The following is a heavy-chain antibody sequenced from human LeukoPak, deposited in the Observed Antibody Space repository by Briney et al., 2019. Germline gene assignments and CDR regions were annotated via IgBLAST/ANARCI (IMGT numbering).Heavy chain of an antibody. D-gene: IGHD6-13*01. CDR1: GGSISSSNYF. V-gene: IGHV4-39*01. J-gene: IGHJ4*02. CDR2: IYYSGST. Sequence: PSETLSLTYTASGGSISSSNYFWVWIRKPPGKGLEWIGSIYYSGSTYYNPSLKSRVTISVATSKNQLSLNLNSVTAADTAVYYCARLSSSWILDYWGQGTLVTVSS. CDR3: ARLSSSWILDY.